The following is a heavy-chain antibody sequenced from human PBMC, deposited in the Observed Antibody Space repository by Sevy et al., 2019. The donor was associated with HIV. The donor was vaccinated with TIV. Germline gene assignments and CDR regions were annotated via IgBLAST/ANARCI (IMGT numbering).Heavy chain of an antibody. CDR3: ARERVYCSGGSCKPGGWFDP. J-gene: IGHJ5*02. CDR2: INPNSGGT. V-gene: IGHV1-2*02. Sequence: ASVKVSCKASGYTFTGYYMHWVRQAPGQGLEWMGWINPNSGGTNYALKFQGRVTMTRDTSISTAYMELSRLRSDDTAVYYCARERVYCSGGSCKPGGWFDPWGQGTLVTVSS. D-gene: IGHD2-15*01. CDR1: GYTFTGYY.